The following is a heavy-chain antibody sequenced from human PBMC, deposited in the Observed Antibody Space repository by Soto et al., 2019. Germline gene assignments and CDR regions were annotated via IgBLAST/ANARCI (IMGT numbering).Heavy chain of an antibody. CDR2: ISYDGSNK. J-gene: IGHJ6*02. D-gene: IGHD5-18*01. V-gene: IGHV3-30*18. Sequence: QVQLVESGGGVVQPGRSLRLSCAASGFTFSSYGMHWVRQAPGKGLEWVAVISYDGSNKYYADSVKGRFTISRDNSKNTLYMQMNSRRAEDKAVYYCAKDRNSYGLYYYGMDVWGQGTTVTVSS. CDR1: GFTFSSYG. CDR3: AKDRNSYGLYYYGMDV.